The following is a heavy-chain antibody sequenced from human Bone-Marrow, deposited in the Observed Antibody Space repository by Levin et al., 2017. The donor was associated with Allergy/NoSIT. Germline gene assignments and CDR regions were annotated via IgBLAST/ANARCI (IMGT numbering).Heavy chain of an antibody. J-gene: IGHJ4*02. CDR1: GGSISRSSYY. CDR3: ARHSGNPHFGGNDYYDY. Sequence: SQTLSLTCTVSGGSISRSSYYWGWIRQPPGKGLEWIGSIYNSGSTYYNPSLKSRVTISVDTSQNHFSLKLSSVTAADTAVYYGARHSGNPHFGGNDYYDYWGQGTLVTVSS. D-gene: IGHD5-12*01. CDR2: IYNSGST. V-gene: IGHV4-39*01.